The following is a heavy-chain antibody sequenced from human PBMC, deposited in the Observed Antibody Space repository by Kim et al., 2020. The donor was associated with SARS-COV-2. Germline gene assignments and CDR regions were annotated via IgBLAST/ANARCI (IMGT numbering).Heavy chain of an antibody. CDR3: AGVVGSPYYFDY. V-gene: IGHV2-5*02. CDR2: IYWDDDK. J-gene: IGHJ4*02. CDR1: GFSLSTSGVG. Sequence: SGPTLVKPTQTLTLTCTFSGFSLSTSGVGVGWIRQPPGKALEWLALIYWDDDKRYSPSLKSRLTITKDTSKNQVVLTMTNMDPVDTATYYCAGVVGSPYYFDYWGQGTLVTVSS. D-gene: IGHD2-15*01.